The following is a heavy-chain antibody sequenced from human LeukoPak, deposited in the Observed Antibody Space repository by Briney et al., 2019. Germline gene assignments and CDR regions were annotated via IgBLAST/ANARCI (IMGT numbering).Heavy chain of an antibody. D-gene: IGHD5-18*01. CDR1: GFTFSSRDW. J-gene: IGHJ4*02. Sequence: GGSLRLSCVASGFTFSSRDWMTWVRQAPGKGLEWVSYISSSGSTIYYADSVKGRFTISRDNAKNSLYLQMNSLRAEDTAVYYCAREGVHTAYYFTWGQGTLVTVSS. CDR3: AREGVHTAYYFT. V-gene: IGHV3-48*04. CDR2: ISSSGSTI.